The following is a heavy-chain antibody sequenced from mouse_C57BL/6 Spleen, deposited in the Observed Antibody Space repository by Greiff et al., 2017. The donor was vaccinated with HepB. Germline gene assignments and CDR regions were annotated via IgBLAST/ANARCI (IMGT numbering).Heavy chain of an antibody. V-gene: IGHV5-4*01. D-gene: IGHD3-3*01. CDR3: AREGLGHFDY. Sequence: EVHLVESGGGLVKPGGSLKLSCAASGFTFSSYAMSWVRQTPEKRLEWVATISDGGSYTYYPDNVKGRFTISRDNAKNNLYLQMSHLKSEDTAMYYCAREGLGHFDYWGQGTTLTVSS. CDR1: GFTFSSYA. CDR2: ISDGGSYT. J-gene: IGHJ2*01.